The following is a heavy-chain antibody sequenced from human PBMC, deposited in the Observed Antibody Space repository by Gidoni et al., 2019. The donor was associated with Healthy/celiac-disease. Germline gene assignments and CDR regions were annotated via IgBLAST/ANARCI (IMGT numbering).Heavy chain of an antibody. CDR2: INHSGST. J-gene: IGHJ5*02. Sequence: QVQLQQWGAGLLKPSETLSLTCAVYGGSFSGYYWSWIRQPPGKGLEWIGEINHSGSTNYNPSLKSRVTISVDTSKNQFSLKLSSVTAADTAVYYCARRTRYSGFDPWGQGTLVTVSS. CDR3: ARRTRYSGFDP. CDR1: GGSFSGYY. D-gene: IGHD1-26*01. V-gene: IGHV4-34*01.